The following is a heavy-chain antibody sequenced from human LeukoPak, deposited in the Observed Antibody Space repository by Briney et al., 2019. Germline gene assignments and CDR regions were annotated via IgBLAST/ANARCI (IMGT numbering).Heavy chain of an antibody. CDR2: ISGDGTNI. J-gene: IGHJ4*02. CDR1: GFTFSSYS. V-gene: IGHV3-48*01. D-gene: IGHD2-21*02. CDR3: ARERVTPFRDY. Sequence: PGGSLRLSCAASGFTFSSYSMNWVRQAPGKGLEWISYISGDGTNIYYAHSVWGRFTISRDSAKNSLYLQMNSLMAEDTAVYYCARERVTPFRDYWGQGTLVTVSS.